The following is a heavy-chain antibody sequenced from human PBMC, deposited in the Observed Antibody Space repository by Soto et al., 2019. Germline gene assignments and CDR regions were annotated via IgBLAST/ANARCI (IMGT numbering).Heavy chain of an antibody. J-gene: IGHJ4*02. CDR1: GFTFSSYG. CDR2: IWYDGSNK. CDR3: ARDSCGGDCYPYFDY. D-gene: IGHD2-21*02. Sequence: GGSLRLSCAASGFTFSSYGMHWVRQAPGKGLEWVAVIWYDGSNKDYADSVKGRFTISRDNSKNTLYLQMNSLRAEDTALYYCARDSCGGDCYPYFDYWGQGTVVTVSS. V-gene: IGHV3-33*01.